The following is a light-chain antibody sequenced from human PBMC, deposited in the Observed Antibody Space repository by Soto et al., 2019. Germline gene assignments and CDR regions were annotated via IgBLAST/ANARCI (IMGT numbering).Light chain of an antibody. CDR1: SSDVGSYNL. CDR3: CSYAGSGTLI. J-gene: IGLJ2*01. CDR2: EVS. Sequence: QSALTQPASVSGSPGQSITISCTGTSSDVGSYNLVSWYQHHPGKAPKLMIYEVSKRPSGVFNRFSGSKSGNTASLTISGLQTADEADYFCCSYAGSGTLIFGGGTKVTVL. V-gene: IGLV2-23*02.